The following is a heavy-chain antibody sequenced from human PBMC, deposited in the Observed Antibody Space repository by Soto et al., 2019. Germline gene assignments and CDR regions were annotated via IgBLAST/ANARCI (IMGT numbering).Heavy chain of an antibody. CDR1: GLTFNNFA. V-gene: IGHV3-23*01. D-gene: IGHD3-22*01. Sequence: PGGSLRLSCVTSGLTFNNFAMTWVRQAPGKGLEWVSCISDSGGSTYYADSVKGRFTISRDNSKNTLYLQMNSLRAEDRAVYYCAGAYRGYVYGLDVWGQGTTVTVSS. J-gene: IGHJ6*02. CDR2: ISDSGGST. CDR3: AGAYRGYVYGLDV.